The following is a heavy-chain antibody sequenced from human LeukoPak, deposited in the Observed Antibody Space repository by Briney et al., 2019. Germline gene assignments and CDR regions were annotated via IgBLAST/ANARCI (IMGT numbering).Heavy chain of an antibody. Sequence: GGSLRLSCAASGFTFSSYSMNWVRQAPGKGLEWVSSISSSSSYIYYADSVKGRFTISRDNAKNSLYLQMNSLRAEDTAVYYCARDSYYYDSSGYHYYFDYGGQGTLVTVSS. CDR3: ARDSYYYDSSGYHYYFDY. J-gene: IGHJ4*02. V-gene: IGHV3-21*01. CDR1: GFTFSSYS. D-gene: IGHD3-22*01. CDR2: ISSSSSYI.